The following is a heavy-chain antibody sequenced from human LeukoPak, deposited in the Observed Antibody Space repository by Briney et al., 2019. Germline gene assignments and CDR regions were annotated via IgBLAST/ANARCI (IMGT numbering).Heavy chain of an antibody. J-gene: IGHJ5*02. D-gene: IGHD6-19*01. CDR3: ARDLIAVAGSNWFDP. CDR2: IGTAGDT. V-gene: IGHV3-13*01. CDR1: GFTFSSYD. Sequence: PGGSLRLSCAASGFTFSSYDMHWVRQATGKGLEWVSAIGTAGDTYYPGSVKGRFTISRENAKNSLYLQMNSLRAGDTAVYYCARDLIAVAGSNWFDPWGQGTLVTVSS.